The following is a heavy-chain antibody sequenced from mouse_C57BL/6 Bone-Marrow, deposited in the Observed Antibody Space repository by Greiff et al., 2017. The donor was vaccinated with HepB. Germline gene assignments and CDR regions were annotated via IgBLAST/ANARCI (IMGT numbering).Heavy chain of an antibody. Sequence: EVKLMESGGDLVKPGGSLKLSCAASGFTFSTSGMSWVRQTPDKRLEWVATINTGGTYTYYPDSVKGRFTISKDTAKITLYLQMSSLKSEDTAIYYCARDRFDYYFDYWGQGTALTVSS. D-gene: IGHD2-14*01. V-gene: IGHV5-6*01. CDR2: INTGGTYT. CDR1: GFTFSTSG. J-gene: IGHJ2*01. CDR3: ARDRFDYYFDY.